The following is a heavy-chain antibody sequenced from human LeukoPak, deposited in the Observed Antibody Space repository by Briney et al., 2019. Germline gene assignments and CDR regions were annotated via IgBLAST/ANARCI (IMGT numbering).Heavy chain of an antibody. J-gene: IGHJ4*02. CDR3: ARAAAITKIAAAGTWKYYFDY. CDR1: GGSISSYY. V-gene: IGHV4-59*06. CDR2: IYYSGST. D-gene: IGHD6-13*01. Sequence: SETPSLTCTVSGGSISSYYWSWIRQHPGKGLEWIGYIYYSGSTYYNPSLKSRVTISVDTSKNQFSLKLSSVTAADTAVYYCARAAAITKIAAAGTWKYYFDYWGQGTLVTVSS.